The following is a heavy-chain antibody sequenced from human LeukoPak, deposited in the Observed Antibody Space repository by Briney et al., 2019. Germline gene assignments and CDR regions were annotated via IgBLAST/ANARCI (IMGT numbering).Heavy chain of an antibody. D-gene: IGHD2-2*01. CDR2: IIPIFGTA. V-gene: IGHV1-69*13. J-gene: IGHJ6*03. Sequence: ASVTVSCKASGGTLSSYAISWVRQAPGQGLEWMGGIIPIFGTANYAQKFQGRVTITADESTSTAYTELSSLRSEDTAVYYCARVPLGYCSSTGCPQYYYYYYMDVWGKGTTVTVSS. CDR3: ARVPLGYCSSTGCPQYYYYYYMDV. CDR1: GGTLSSYA.